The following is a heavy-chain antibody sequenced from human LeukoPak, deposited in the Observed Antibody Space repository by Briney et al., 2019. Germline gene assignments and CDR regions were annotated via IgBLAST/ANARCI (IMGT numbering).Heavy chain of an antibody. V-gene: IGHV1-2*02. CDR2: IIPNSGGT. CDR1: GYTFTGYY. Sequence: GASVKVSCKASGYTFTGYYMHWVRQAPGQGLEWMGWIIPNSGGTNYAQKFQDRVTVTRDTAISTAYMELSSLTYDDTAVYYCARGVLLQGRGAFDIWGQGTMVTVSS. CDR3: ARGVLLQGRGAFDI. D-gene: IGHD2-15*01. J-gene: IGHJ3*02.